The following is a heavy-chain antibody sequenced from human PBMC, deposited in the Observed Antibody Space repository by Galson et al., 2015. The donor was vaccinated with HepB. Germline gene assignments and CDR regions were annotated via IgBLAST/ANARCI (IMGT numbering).Heavy chain of an antibody. Sequence: SLRLSCAASGFTFSSYAMHWVRQAPGKGLEWVAVISYDGSNKYYADSVKGRFTISRDNSKNTLYLQMNSLRAEDTAVYYCAREGEYYDFWSGYGYYFDYWGQGTLVTVSS. J-gene: IGHJ4*02. D-gene: IGHD3-3*01. CDR3: AREGEYYDFWSGYGYYFDY. CDR2: ISYDGSNK. V-gene: IGHV3-30-3*01. CDR1: GFTFSSYA.